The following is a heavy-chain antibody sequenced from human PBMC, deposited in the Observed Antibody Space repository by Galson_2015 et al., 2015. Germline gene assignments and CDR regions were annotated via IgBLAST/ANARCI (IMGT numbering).Heavy chain of an antibody. Sequence: LRLSCAASGFPFSRSAMTWVRQAPGKGLEWVSSISGSGLDWVSSISGSGATTYYTDSVKDRFTISRDNSKNTLYLQVSSLRADDTAVYYCLKGGWGTTFDSWGQGTLVTVSS. J-gene: IGHJ4*02. CDR1: GFPFSRSA. CDR3: LKGGWGTTFDS. CDR2: ISGSGLDWVSSISGSGATT. V-gene: IGHV3-23*01. D-gene: IGHD6-19*01.